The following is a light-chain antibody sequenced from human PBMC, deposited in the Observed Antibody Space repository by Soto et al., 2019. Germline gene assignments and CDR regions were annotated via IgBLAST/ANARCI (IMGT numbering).Light chain of an antibody. CDR2: ENN. CDR1: SSNIGNNY. V-gene: IGLV1-51*02. J-gene: IGLJ1*01. CDR3: GTWDSSLSASYV. Sequence: QSVLTQPPSVSAAPGQKVTISCSGSSSNIGNNYVSWYQQLPGTAPKLLIYENNKRPSGIPDRFSGSKSGTSATLDITGLQTGDEADYYCGTWDSSLSASYVFGTGTKLTVL.